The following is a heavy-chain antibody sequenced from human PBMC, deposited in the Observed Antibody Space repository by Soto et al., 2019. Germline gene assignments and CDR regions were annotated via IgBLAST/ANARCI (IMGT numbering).Heavy chain of an antibody. D-gene: IGHD2-15*01. J-gene: IGHJ4*02. Sequence: EVQLVEPGGGLAQPGGSLRLSCAASGFTFSDHYMDWVRQAPGKGLEWVGRIRNKANSYTTEYAASVKGRFIISRDDSKNSLYLQMNSLKTEDTAVYYCAGVGDCSGGNCYADYWGQGTLVTVSS. V-gene: IGHV3-72*01. CDR2: IRNKANSYTT. CDR3: AGVGDCSGGNCYADY. CDR1: GFTFSDHY.